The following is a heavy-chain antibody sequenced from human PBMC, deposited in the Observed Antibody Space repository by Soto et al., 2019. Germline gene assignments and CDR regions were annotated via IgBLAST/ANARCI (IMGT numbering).Heavy chain of an antibody. Sequence: SETLSLTCAVYGGSFSGYYWSWIRQPPGKGLEWIGEINHSGSTNYNPSLKSRVTISVDTSKNQFSLKLSSVTAADTAVYYCGRALIVVVPAAMGAGWFDPCGQGTLVTVSS. V-gene: IGHV4-34*01. J-gene: IGHJ5*02. CDR3: GRALIVVVPAAMGAGWFDP. CDR2: INHSGST. D-gene: IGHD2-2*01. CDR1: GGSFSGYY.